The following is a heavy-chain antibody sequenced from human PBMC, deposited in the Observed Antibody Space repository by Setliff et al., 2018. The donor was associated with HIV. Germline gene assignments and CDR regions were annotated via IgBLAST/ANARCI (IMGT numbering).Heavy chain of an antibody. J-gene: IGHJ6*02. Sequence: SETLSLTCSVSGGSISRVGYYWSWIRQHPGKGLEWIGYITYSGSTYYNPSLMSRVSISPDTSKNQFSLKLTSVTAADTAVYYCARAGSVIQVTLFGMDVWGQGTTVTVSS. CDR2: ITYSGST. CDR3: ARAGSVIQVTLFGMDV. CDR1: GGSISRVGYY. D-gene: IGHD5-18*01. V-gene: IGHV4-31*03.